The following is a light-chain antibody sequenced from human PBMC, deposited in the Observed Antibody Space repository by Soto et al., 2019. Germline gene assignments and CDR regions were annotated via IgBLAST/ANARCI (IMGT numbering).Light chain of an antibody. J-gene: IGKJ4*01. CDR1: QSVPSSL. CDR2: GAS. V-gene: IGKV3-20*01. CDR3: HQYGSSPLT. Sequence: EIVLTQSPGTLSLSPGGRATLSCRARQSVPSSLLAWYQQTPGQAPRLLIYGASSRATGLPDRFSGSGSGTDFTLTISRLEPEDFAVYHCHQYGSSPLTFGGGTKVDIK.